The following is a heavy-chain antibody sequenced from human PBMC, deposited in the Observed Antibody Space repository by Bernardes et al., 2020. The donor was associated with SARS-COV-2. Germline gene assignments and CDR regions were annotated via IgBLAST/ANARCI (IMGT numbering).Heavy chain of an antibody. CDR1: GYSFTNYW. D-gene: IGHD3-3*01. CDR3: ARVAIFGVVYNWFDP. J-gene: IGHJ5*02. V-gene: IGHV5-10-1*01. Sequence: GESLKISCKGSGYSFTNYWISWVRQMPGKGLEWMGTIDPTDSYTDYSPSFQGHVTISADRSISTAYLQWSSLKASDTAMYFCARVAIFGVVYNWFDPWGQGTLVTVSS. CDR2: IDPTDSYT.